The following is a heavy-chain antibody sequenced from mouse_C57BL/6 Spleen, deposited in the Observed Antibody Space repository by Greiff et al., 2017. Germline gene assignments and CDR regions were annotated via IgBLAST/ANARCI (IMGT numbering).Heavy chain of an antibody. CDR1: GFTFSDYG. CDR3: ARDDYGDYAMDY. D-gene: IGHD2-4*01. V-gene: IGHV5-17*01. CDR2: ISSGSSTI. J-gene: IGHJ4*01. Sequence: EVMLVESGGGLVKPGGSLKLSCAASGFTFSDYGMHWVRQAPEKGLEWVAYISSGSSTIYYADTVKGRFTISRDNAKNTLFLQMTSLRSEDTAMYYCARDDYGDYAMDYWGQGTSVTVSS.